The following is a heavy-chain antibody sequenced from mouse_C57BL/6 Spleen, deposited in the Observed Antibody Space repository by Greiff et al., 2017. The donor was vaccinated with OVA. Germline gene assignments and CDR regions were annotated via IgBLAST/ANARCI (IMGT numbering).Heavy chain of an antibody. CDR3: TRDRGDSSGYVGAMDY. Sequence: EVKLMESGEGLVKPGGSLKLSCAASGFTFSSYAMSWVRQTPEKRLEWVAYISSGGDYIYYADTVKGRFTISRDNARNTLYLQMSSLKSEDTAMYYCTRDRGDSSGYVGAMDYWGQGTSVTVSS. CDR1: GFTFSSYA. V-gene: IGHV5-9-1*02. D-gene: IGHD3-2*02. J-gene: IGHJ4*01. CDR2: ISSGGDYI.